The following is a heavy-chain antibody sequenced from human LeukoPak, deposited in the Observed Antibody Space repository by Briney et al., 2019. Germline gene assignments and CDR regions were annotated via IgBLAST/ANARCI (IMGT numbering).Heavy chain of an antibody. CDR2: ISGSGGST. D-gene: IGHD2/OR15-2a*01. J-gene: IGHJ6*02. V-gene: IGHV3-23*01. CDR3: AKASKDYYGMDV. CDR1: GFSVSSYA. Sequence: GGSLRLSCAASGFSVSSYAMSWVRQAPGKGLEWVSAISGSGGSTYYADSVKGRFTISRGNSKNTLYLQMNSLRAEDTAVYYCAKASKDYYGMDVWGQETTVTVSS.